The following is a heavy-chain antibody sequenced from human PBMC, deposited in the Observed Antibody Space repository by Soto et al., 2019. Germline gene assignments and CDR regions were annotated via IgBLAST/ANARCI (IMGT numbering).Heavy chain of an antibody. Sequence: GGSLRLSCAASGFTFSTYAMTWVRQAPGRGLEWVSSISGSGDSTYYADSVKGRFTISRDNSKNTLYLQMNSLRAEDTAVYYCAKEVSRWALVRHGDAFDIWGQGTMVTVSS. V-gene: IGHV3-23*01. J-gene: IGHJ3*02. D-gene: IGHD1-26*01. CDR3: AKEVSRWALVRHGDAFDI. CDR1: GFTFSTYA. CDR2: ISGSGDST.